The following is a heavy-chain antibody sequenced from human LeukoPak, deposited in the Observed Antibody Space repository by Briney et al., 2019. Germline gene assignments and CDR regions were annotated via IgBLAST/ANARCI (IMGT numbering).Heavy chain of an antibody. CDR1: GSIFTSYW. J-gene: IGHJ4*02. V-gene: IGHV5-51*01. CDR2: IYPGDSDT. CDR3: ARGISLAYYDFWSGYYPPVHFDY. D-gene: IGHD3-3*01. Sequence: GESLKISCKGSGSIFTSYWIGWVRQMPGKGLEWMGIIYPGDSDTRYSPSFQGQVTISADKSISTAYLQWSSLKASDTAMYYCARGISLAYYDFWSGYYPPVHFDYWGQGTLVTVSS.